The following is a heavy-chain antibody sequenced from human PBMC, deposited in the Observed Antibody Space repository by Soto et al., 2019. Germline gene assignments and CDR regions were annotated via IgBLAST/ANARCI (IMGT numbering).Heavy chain of an antibody. J-gene: IGHJ4*02. CDR2: TSSDGGST. Sequence: EVQLVESGGGLVQPGGSLRLSCAASGFTFSSYAMHWVRQAPGKGLEYVSATSSDGGSTYYANSVKGRFTISRDNSKKTLYLQMGSLRAEDMGVYYCARDHVYGSGSGSFDYLGQGSLVTVSS. V-gene: IGHV3-64*01. CDR3: ARDHVYGSGSGSFDY. CDR1: GFTFSSYA. D-gene: IGHD3-10*01.